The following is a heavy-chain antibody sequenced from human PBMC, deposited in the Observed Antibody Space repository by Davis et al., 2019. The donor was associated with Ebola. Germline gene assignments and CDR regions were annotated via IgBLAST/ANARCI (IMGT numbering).Heavy chain of an antibody. Sequence: GESLKISCAASGFTFSSYSMNWVRQAPGKGLEWVSYISSSGSTIYYADSVKGRFTISRDNAKNSLYLQMNSLRAEDTAVYYCARDIIITFGGVIVESRWFDPWGQGTLVTVSS. V-gene: IGHV3-48*04. D-gene: IGHD3-16*02. CDR3: ARDIIITFGGVIVESRWFDP. J-gene: IGHJ5*02. CDR2: ISSSGSTI. CDR1: GFTFSSYS.